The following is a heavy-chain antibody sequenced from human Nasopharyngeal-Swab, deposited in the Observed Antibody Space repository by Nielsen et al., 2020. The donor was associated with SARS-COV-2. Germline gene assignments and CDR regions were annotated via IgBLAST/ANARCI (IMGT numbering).Heavy chain of an antibody. CDR3: AKDRLPDGAWDIDY. CDR1: GFTFSGYA. V-gene: IGHV3-23*01. CDR2: ILGGGSDK. J-gene: IGHJ4*02. Sequence: GESLKISCVASGFTFSGYAMNWVRQAPGEGLQWVAGILGGGSDKFYAESVMGRFTISRDNSKNTLYLQMNSLRAEDTATYYCAKDRLPDGAWDIDYWGQGTLVTVSP. D-gene: IGHD2-21*02.